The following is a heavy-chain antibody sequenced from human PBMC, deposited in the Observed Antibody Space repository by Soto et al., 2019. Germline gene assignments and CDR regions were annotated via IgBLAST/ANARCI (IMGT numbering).Heavy chain of an antibody. D-gene: IGHD6-19*01. CDR1: GGSISGYY. CDR3: ARRDSSGCYSYFAY. Sequence: SETLSLTCTVSGGSISGYYWSWIRQPPGKGLEWIAYMYYSGSTNYNPSLKGRVTISIDTSKNQFSLKLSSVTAADTAVYYCARRDSSGCYSYFAYWGQGALVTGYS. CDR2: MYYSGST. V-gene: IGHV4-59*08. J-gene: IGHJ4*02.